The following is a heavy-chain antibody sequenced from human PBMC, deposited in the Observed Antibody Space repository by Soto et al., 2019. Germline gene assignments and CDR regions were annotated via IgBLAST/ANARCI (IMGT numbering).Heavy chain of an antibody. CDR3: ARGTAVFGVVKYYYGMDV. V-gene: IGHV4-30-4*01. D-gene: IGHD3-3*01. Sequence: QVQLQESGPGLVKPSQTLSLTCTVSGGSISSGDYYWSWIRQPPGKGLEWIGYIYYSGSTYYNPSLKSRVTISVDTSKNQFSLKLSSVTAADTAVYYCARGTAVFGVVKYYYGMDVWGQGTTVNVS. CDR2: IYYSGST. J-gene: IGHJ6*02. CDR1: GGSISSGDYY.